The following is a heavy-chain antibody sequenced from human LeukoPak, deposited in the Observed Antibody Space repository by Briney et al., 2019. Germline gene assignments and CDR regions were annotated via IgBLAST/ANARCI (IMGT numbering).Heavy chain of an antibody. V-gene: IGHV3-23*01. Sequence: QPGGSLRLSCAASRFTFSSYAMSWVRQAPGKGLDWVSAISSGGDATYYADSVKGRFTISRDNSKNTLYLQMNSLRAEDTAVYFCANRDTRGRHYFDYWGLGTLVTVSS. CDR1: RFTFSSYA. CDR3: ANRDTRGRHYFDY. CDR2: ISSGGDAT. D-gene: IGHD2-2*01. J-gene: IGHJ4*02.